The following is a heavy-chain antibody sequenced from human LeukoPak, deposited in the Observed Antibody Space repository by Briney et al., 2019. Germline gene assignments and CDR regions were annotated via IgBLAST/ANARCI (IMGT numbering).Heavy chain of an antibody. V-gene: IGHV3-23*01. CDR1: GFTFSSYA. J-gene: IGHJ4*02. D-gene: IGHD3-22*01. CDR3: AKKGGEVGDSSGYYYDY. CDR2: ISGSGGST. Sequence: QPGGSLRLSCAASGFTFSSYAMSWVRQAPGKGLEWVSAISGSGGSTYYADSVKGRFTISRDNSKNTLYMQMNSLSPEDTAVYYCAKKGGEVGDSSGYYYDYWGQGTLVSVSS.